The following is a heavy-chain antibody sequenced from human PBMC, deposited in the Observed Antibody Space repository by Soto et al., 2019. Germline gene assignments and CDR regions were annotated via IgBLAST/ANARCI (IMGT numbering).Heavy chain of an antibody. CDR1: GYTFNTYG. CDR2: INTNTGQP. Sequence: ASVKVSCKASGYTFNTYGINWVRQAPGQGLEWMGGINTNTGQPNYAPKFQGRLTMTRDTSTATVYMEMTSLTSGDTAIYYCSRKNCLGDCYAIDYWGQGTLVTVSS. CDR3: SRKNCLGDCYAIDY. J-gene: IGHJ4*01. V-gene: IGHV1-18*01. D-gene: IGHD2-21*02.